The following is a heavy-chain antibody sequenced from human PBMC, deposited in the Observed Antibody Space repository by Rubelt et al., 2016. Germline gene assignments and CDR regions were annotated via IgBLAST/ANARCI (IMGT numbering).Heavy chain of an antibody. CDR1: GYTFTSYY. D-gene: IGHD3-3*01. CDR2: INPCGGST. CDR3: ARSPRYDFEDNWFDP. Sequence: QVQLVQSGAEVKKPGASVKVSCKASGYTFTSYYMHWVRQAPGQGLEWMGIINPCGGSTSYAQKFQGRVTMTRDTSTSTVYMELSSLRSEDTAVYYCARSPRYDFEDNWFDPWGQGTLATVSS. J-gene: IGHJ5*02. V-gene: IGHV1-46*01.